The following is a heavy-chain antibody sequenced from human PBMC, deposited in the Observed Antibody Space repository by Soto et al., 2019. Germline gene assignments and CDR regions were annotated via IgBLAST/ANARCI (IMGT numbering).Heavy chain of an antibody. J-gene: IGHJ3*02. D-gene: IGHD3-22*01. Sequence: PSETLSLTCTVSGGSVSSGSYYWSWIRQHPGKGLEWIGYIYYSGSTYYNPSLKSRVTISVDTSKNQFSLKLSSVTAADTAVYYCASAWDYYDSSGYYPIDAFDIWGQGTMVTVSS. CDR3: ASAWDYYDSSGYYPIDAFDI. CDR2: IYYSGST. V-gene: IGHV4-31*03. CDR1: GGSVSSGSYY.